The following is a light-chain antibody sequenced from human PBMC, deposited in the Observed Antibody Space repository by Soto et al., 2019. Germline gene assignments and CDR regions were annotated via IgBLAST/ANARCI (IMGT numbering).Light chain of an antibody. V-gene: IGKV3-15*01. Sequence: EIVMTQSPATLSVSPGDRAVLSCRASHSVDSNLAWYQQKPGQSPRLIIYGASTRATGIPARFSGSGSGTEFTLTISSLQSEDFAVYYCQQYNNWPPLTVGGGTKVEIK. CDR3: QQYNNWPPLT. CDR1: HSVDSN. CDR2: GAS. J-gene: IGKJ4*01.